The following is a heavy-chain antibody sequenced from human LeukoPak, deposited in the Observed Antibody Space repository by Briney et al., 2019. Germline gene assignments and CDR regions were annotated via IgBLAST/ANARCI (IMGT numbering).Heavy chain of an antibody. J-gene: IGHJ6*03. CDR2: ISSGSSSI. CDR1: GFSLTAFG. D-gene: IGHD4-11*01. Sequence: PGGPLRLSYAVSGFSLTAFGMIWVRQAPGKGLEWVSSISSGSSSIYYADSVKGRFTISRDNAKNSLYLQMNSLRAEDTAVYYCARVTNYYYYMDVWGKGSSVTVSS. V-gene: IGHV3-21*01. CDR3: ARVTNYYYYMDV.